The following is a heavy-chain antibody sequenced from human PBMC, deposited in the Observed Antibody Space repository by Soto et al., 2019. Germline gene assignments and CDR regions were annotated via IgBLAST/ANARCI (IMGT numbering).Heavy chain of an antibody. CDR3: ASGHDAYKVRY. D-gene: IGHD1-1*01. Sequence: QVQLQESGPGLVKPSQTLSLTCTVSGGSISRGGTGSYWTWIRQLPGKGLEWIGYIYYTWNTYYNPSLTSRPTISIDTSENPFSLKLTSVTAADTAVYFCASGHDAYKVRYWGQGTLVTVSS. V-gene: IGHV4-31*03. CDR2: IYYTWNT. CDR1: GGSISRGGTGSY. J-gene: IGHJ4*02.